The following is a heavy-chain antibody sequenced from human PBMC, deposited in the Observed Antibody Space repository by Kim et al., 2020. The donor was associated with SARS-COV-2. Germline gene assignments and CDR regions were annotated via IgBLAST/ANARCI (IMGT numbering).Heavy chain of an antibody. CDR3: ARVYCSGGSCSPLYYFDY. J-gene: IGHJ4*02. V-gene: IGHV3-48*02. D-gene: IGHD2-15*01. Sequence: KGRFTISRDNAKNSLYLQMNSLRDEDTAVYYCARVYCSGGSCSPLYYFDYWGQGTLVTVSS.